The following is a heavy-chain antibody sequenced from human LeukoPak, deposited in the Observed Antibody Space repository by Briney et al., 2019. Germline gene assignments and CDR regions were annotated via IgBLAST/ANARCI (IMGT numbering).Heavy chain of an antibody. V-gene: IGHV1-18*01. D-gene: IGHD6-19*01. J-gene: IGHJ4*02. CDR1: GYSFTSYG. CDR3: VRDRIAVADQPDY. Sequence: ASVKVSCKASGYSFTSYGINWVRQAPGQGLEWMGWISAYNGNTKYARKLQGRVTMTTDTSTSTAYMELRSLRSDDTAVYYCVRDRIAVADQPDYWGQGTLVTVSS. CDR2: ISAYNGNT.